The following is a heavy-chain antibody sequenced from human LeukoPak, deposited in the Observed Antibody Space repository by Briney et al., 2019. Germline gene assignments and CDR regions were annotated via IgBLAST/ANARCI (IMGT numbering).Heavy chain of an antibody. CDR1: GYTFTDYY. V-gene: IGHV1-69-2*01. Sequence: GASVKVSCKASGYTFTDYYMHWVQQAPGKGLEWMGRVDPEDGETIYAEKFQGRVTITADTSTDTAYMELSSLRSEDTAVYYCATVNYTKPPRDYYYMDVWGKGTTVTVSS. CDR2: VDPEDGET. D-gene: IGHD1-7*01. J-gene: IGHJ6*03. CDR3: ATVNYTKPPRDYYYMDV.